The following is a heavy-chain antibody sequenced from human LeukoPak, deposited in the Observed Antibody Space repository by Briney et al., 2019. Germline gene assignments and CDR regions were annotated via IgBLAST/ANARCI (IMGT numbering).Heavy chain of an antibody. J-gene: IGHJ5*02. CDR1: GGSISSDDYY. Sequence: SETLSLTCTVSGGSISSDDYYWSWIRQPPGKGLEWVAYIYYTGSTYYNPSLKSRLTISLDTSKNQFSLNLSSVTAADTGVYYCARDRRVTMFGMVTHRWFDPWGQGTLVIVSS. CDR2: IYYTGST. V-gene: IGHV4-30-4*01. D-gene: IGHD3-3*01. CDR3: ARDRRVTMFGMVTHRWFDP.